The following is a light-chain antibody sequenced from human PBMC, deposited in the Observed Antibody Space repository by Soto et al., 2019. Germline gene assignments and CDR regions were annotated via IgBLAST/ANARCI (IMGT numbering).Light chain of an antibody. J-gene: IGLJ1*01. Sequence: QSVLTQPASVSGSPGQSITLPCTGTSSDVGGYNFVSWYQQNPGKAPKLMIYDVSNRPSGVSNRFSGSKSGNTASLTISGLQAEDEADYYCSSYTASSTPWVFGTGTKVTV. CDR2: DVS. V-gene: IGLV2-14*01. CDR1: SSDVGGYNF. CDR3: SSYTASSTPWV.